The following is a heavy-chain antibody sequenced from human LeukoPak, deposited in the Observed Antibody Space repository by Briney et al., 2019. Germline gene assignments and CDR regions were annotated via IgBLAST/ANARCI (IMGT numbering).Heavy chain of an antibody. V-gene: IGHV3-48*03. J-gene: IGHJ4*02. CDR3: TSGYYDSSGYPYYFDY. D-gene: IGHD3-22*01. Sequence: GGSLRLSCAASGFTFSSYEMNWVRQAPGKGLEWVSYISSSGSTIYYADSVKGRFTISRDNAKNSLYLQMNSLRAEDTAVYYCTSGYYDSSGYPYYFDYWGQGTLVTVSS. CDR2: ISSSGSTI. CDR1: GFTFSSYE.